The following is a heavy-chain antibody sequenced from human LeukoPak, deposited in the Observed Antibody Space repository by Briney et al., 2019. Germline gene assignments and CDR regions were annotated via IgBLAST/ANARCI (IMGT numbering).Heavy chain of an antibody. J-gene: IGHJ4*02. D-gene: IGHD3-9*01. Sequence: ASVKVSCKASGYTFTGYYMHWVRQAPGQGLEWMGWINPNSGGTNYAQKFQGRVTMTRDTSISTAYVELSRLRSDDTAVYYCARVARDILTGYLLPGDYWGQGTLVTVSS. CDR1: GYTFTGYY. V-gene: IGHV1-2*02. CDR2: INPNSGGT. CDR3: ARVARDILTGYLLPGDY.